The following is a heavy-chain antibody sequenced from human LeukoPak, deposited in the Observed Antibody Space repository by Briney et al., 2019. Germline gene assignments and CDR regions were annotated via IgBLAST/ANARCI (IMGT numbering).Heavy chain of an antibody. V-gene: IGHV1-18*01. J-gene: IGHJ4*02. D-gene: IGHD2-15*01. CDR3: ARDFFHGHCSGLTCFLLDS. CDR1: GYTFTRYG. CDR2: ISAYNGNT. Sequence: ASVKVSCKASGYTFTRYGITWVRQAPGQGREWMGWISAYNGNTNYAQKFQGRLTVTTDTSTNTAYMELRSLRPDDTAVYYCARDFFHGHCSGLTCFLLDSWGQGSLVTVSS.